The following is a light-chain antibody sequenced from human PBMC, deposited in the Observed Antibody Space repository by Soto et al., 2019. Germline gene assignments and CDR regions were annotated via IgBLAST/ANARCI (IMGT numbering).Light chain of an antibody. CDR1: SSDVGSYNY. CDR2: DVN. J-gene: IGLJ3*02. Sequence: QSALTQPRSVSGSPGQSVTISCTGTSSDVGSYNYVSWYQQHPGKAPKLMIYDVNKWPSGVPDRFSGSKSGNTASLTISGLQAEDEADYYCCSYAGSHSWVFGGGTQLTVL. CDR3: CSYAGSHSWV. V-gene: IGLV2-11*01.